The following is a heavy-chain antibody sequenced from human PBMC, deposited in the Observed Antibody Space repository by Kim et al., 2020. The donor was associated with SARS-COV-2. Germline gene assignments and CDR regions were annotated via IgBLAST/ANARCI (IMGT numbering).Heavy chain of an antibody. D-gene: IGHD3-10*01. CDR3: AKDRGGISRDGMDV. J-gene: IGHJ6*02. CDR2: IIPMFATA. V-gene: IGHV1-69*13. Sequence: SVKVSCKASGSSVRNFAITWVRQAPGQGLEWMGWIIPMFATANYAQKFQGRVMITADESTSTAYMELSSLRSDDTAIYYCAKDRGGISRDGMDVWGQGTTVIVSS. CDR1: GSSVRNFA.